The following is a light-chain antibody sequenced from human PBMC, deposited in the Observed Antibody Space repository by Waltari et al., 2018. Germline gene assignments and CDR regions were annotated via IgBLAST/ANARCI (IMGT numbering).Light chain of an antibody. J-gene: IGLJ1*01. V-gene: IGLV2-14*03. Sequence: QSALTQPASVSGSPGQSITISCTGTSSDVGGHNYVSWSQQHPGKAPKLIIYDVTDRPSGVSNRFSGSKFGNTASLTISGLQAEDEADYYCSSYTSSGTPYVFGTGTRVTVL. CDR1: SSDVGGHNY. CDR2: DVT. CDR3: SSYTSSGTPYV.